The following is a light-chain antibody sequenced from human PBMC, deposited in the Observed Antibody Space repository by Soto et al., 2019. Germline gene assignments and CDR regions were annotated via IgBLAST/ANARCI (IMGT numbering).Light chain of an antibody. CDR3: QQYSNWPPWT. J-gene: IGKJ1*01. Sequence: IVMTQPPATLSVSPGQRATLSYRASQSVSTNLAWYQQKPGQAPRLLIYGASTRATGIPARFSGSGSGTEFTLTISGLQSDDFAVYYCQQYSNWPPWTFGQGTRVDFK. CDR1: QSVSTN. V-gene: IGKV3D-15*01. CDR2: GAS.